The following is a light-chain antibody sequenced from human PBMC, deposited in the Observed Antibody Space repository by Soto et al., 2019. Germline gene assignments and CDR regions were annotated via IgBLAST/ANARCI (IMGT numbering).Light chain of an antibody. CDR3: QRYGSSPRT. CDR1: QSVSSSY. CDR2: GAS. J-gene: IGKJ1*01. V-gene: IGKV3-20*01. Sequence: EIVLTQSPGTLSLSPGERATLSCRASQSVSSSYLAWYQQKPGQAPRLLIYGASSRATGIPDRFSGSGSGTEFTLTISRLEPEDFAVYYCQRYGSSPRTFGQGTKVDIK.